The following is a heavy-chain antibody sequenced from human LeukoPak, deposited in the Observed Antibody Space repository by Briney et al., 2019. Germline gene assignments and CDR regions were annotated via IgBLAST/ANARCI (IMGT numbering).Heavy chain of an antibody. CDR3: ARARITAAGIDS. J-gene: IGHJ5*01. CDR1: GYTFTIYY. CDR2: INPSGGST. Sequence: ASVKVSCKASGYTFTIYYMHWVRQAPGQGLEWMGIINPSGGSTSYAQKFQGRVTMTRDMSTSTVYMELSSLRSEDTAVYYCARARITAAGIDSWGQGTLVTVSS. V-gene: IGHV1-46*01. D-gene: IGHD6-13*01.